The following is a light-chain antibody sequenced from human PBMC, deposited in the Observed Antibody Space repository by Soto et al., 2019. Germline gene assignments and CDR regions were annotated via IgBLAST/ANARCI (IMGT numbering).Light chain of an antibody. CDR1: SSDVGAYDY. CDR2: DVS. V-gene: IGLV2-14*03. Sequence: QSALAQPASVSGSPGQSITISCTGTSSDVGAYDYVSWYQQHPGKAPKLMIYDVSNRPSGVSNRFSGSRSGNTASLTISGLQAEDEADYYCNSYTSSITLVFGGGTQLTV. J-gene: IGLJ2*01. CDR3: NSYTSSITLV.